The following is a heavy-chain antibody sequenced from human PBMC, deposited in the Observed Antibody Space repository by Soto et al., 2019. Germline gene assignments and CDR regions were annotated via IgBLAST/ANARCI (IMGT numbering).Heavy chain of an antibody. J-gene: IGHJ5*02. V-gene: IGHV4-39*02. Sequence: PSETLSLTGTVADSSIISSSYYWGWIRQPPGKGLEWIGSIYYSGSTYYNPSLKSRVTISVDTSKNHFSLKLSSVTAADTAVYYCATQEVGGSYVYTFDPWGQGTLVTVSS. CDR3: ATQEVGGSYVYTFDP. CDR2: IYYSGST. CDR1: DSSIISSSYY. D-gene: IGHD1-26*01.